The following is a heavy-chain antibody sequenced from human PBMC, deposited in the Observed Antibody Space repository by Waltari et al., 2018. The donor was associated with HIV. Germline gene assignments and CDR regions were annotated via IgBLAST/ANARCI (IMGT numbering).Heavy chain of an antibody. Sequence: QVQLVQSGAEVKKPGASVKVSCEASGYTFTSSDINWVRQATGQGLEWMGWMNPRSGTTGDAQKFQGGVTMTRNTSIRTAYMELRSLRSEDTAVYYCARGRGKEPAAIFVEDVWGQGTTVTVSS. CDR3: ARGRGKEPAAIFVEDV. CDR2: MNPRSGTT. V-gene: IGHV1-8*01. J-gene: IGHJ6*02. D-gene: IGHD2-2*01. CDR1: GYTFTSSD.